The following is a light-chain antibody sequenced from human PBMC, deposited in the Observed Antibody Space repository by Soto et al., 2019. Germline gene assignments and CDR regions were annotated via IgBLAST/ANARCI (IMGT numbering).Light chain of an antibody. CDR3: QQSFSTPYT. CDR1: QGISSS. CDR2: SES. V-gene: IGKV1-39*01. J-gene: IGKJ5*01. Sequence: IQLTQSPSSLSASIGDRVTITCRASQGISSSLAWYQQEPGKAPKLLIQSESSLQSGVPSRFSGSGSGSHFTLSISSLQPEDFATYFCQQSFSTPYTFGQGTRLEIK.